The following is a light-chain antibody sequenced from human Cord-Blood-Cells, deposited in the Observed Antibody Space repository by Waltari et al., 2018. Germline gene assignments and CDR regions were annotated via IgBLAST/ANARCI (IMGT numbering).Light chain of an antibody. CDR1: QSISSW. V-gene: IGKV1-5*01. Sequence: DIQMTQSPSTLSASVGDRVTITCRASQSISSWLAWYQQKPGKAPKLLIYDASSLESGVPSRFSGSGSGTEFTLTISSLQPDDFATYYCQQYNSYSPGYTFGQATKLEIK. CDR3: QQYNSYSPGYT. CDR2: DAS. J-gene: IGKJ2*01.